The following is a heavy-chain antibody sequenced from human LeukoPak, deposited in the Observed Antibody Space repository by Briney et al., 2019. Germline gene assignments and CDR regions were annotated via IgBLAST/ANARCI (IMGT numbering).Heavy chain of an antibody. CDR3: ARAPPKYCSSTSCYYYYYSMDV. V-gene: IGHV3-66*02. Sequence: GGSLRLSCAASGFTVSSNYMSWVRQAPGKGLEWVSVIYSGGSTYYADSVKGRFTISRDNSKNTLYLQMNSLRAEDTAVYYCARAPPKYCSSTSCYYYYYSMDVWGQGTTVTVSS. D-gene: IGHD2-2*01. CDR2: IYSGGST. CDR1: GFTVSSNY. J-gene: IGHJ6*02.